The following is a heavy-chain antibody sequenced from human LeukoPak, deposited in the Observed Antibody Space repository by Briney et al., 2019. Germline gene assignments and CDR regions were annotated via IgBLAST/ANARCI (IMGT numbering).Heavy chain of an antibody. Sequence: ASVKVSCKASGYTFTSYDINWVRQATGQGLEWMGWMNPNSGNTGYAQKFQGRVTITRNTSISTAYMELSSLRSEDTAVYYCAREGPLEDDYVPHWFDPWGQGTLVTVSS. CDR3: AREGPLEDDYVPHWFDP. V-gene: IGHV1-8*03. CDR2: MNPNSGNT. CDR1: GYTFTSYD. J-gene: IGHJ5*02. D-gene: IGHD3-16*01.